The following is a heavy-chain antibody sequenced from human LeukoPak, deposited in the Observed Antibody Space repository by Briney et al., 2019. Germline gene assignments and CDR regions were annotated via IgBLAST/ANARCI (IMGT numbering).Heavy chain of an antibody. J-gene: IGHJ4*02. CDR1: GYTFTSYG. CDR3: ARVVYCSGGSCYRENDY. CDR2: ISAYNGNT. Sequence: ASVKVFCKASGYTFTSYGISWVRQAPGQGLEWMGWISAYNGNTNYAQKLQGRVTMTTDTSTSAAYMELRSLRSDDTAVYYCARVVYCSGGSCYRENDYWGQGTWSPSPQ. V-gene: IGHV1-18*01. D-gene: IGHD2-15*01.